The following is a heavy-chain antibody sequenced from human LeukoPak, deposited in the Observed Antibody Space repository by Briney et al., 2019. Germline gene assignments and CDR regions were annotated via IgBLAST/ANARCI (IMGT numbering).Heavy chain of an antibody. CDR3: VRGQTIDY. Sequence: PGGSLTLSCTTSGFTFSNYWMYWVRQAPGKGLMWVSRIKSDGTGITYTDSVEGRFTISRDNAKNTLYLQMNSLRDEDTAVYYCVRGQTIDYWDQGTLVTVSS. D-gene: IGHD3-3*01. CDR2: IKSDGTGI. V-gene: IGHV3-74*01. CDR1: GFTFSNYW. J-gene: IGHJ4*02.